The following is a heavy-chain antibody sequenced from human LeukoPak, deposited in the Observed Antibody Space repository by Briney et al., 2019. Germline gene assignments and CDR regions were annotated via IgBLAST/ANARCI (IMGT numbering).Heavy chain of an antibody. J-gene: IGHJ3*02. CDR2: IYYSGST. Sequence: SETLSLTCTVSGGSISSSSYYWGWIRQPPGKGLEWIGSIYYSGSTYYNPSLKSRVTISVDTSKNQFSLKLSSVTAADTAVYYCARLSRYREDAFDIWGQGTMVTVSS. D-gene: IGHD2-2*02. CDR3: ARLSRYREDAFDI. V-gene: IGHV4-39*01. CDR1: GGSISSSSYY.